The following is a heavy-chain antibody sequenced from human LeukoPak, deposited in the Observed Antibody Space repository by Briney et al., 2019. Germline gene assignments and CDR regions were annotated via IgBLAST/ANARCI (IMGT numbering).Heavy chain of an antibody. V-gene: IGHV4-34*01. CDR3: ARGSDTAAGLY. J-gene: IGHJ4*02. CDR1: GGSFSGYY. CDR2: INHSGST. Sequence: SETLSLTCAVYGGSFSGYYWSWIRQPPGKGLEWIGEINHSGSTNYNPSLKSRVSISVDSSKNQFSLKVSSVTAADTAVYYCARGSDTAAGLYWGQGTPVTVSS. D-gene: IGHD6-13*01.